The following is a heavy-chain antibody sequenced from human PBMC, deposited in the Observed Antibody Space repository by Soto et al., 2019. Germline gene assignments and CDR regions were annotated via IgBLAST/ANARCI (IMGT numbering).Heavy chain of an antibody. J-gene: IGHJ4*02. Sequence: GGSLRLSCAASGFTFSSYAMSWVRQAPGKGLEWVSAISGSGGSTYYADSVKGRFTISRDNSKNTLYLQMNSLRAEDTAVYYCAKDHYYGSGSYYPFDYWGQRTPVTVSS. CDR3: AKDHYYGSGSYYPFDY. CDR1: GFTFSSYA. CDR2: ISGSGGST. V-gene: IGHV3-23*01. D-gene: IGHD3-10*01.